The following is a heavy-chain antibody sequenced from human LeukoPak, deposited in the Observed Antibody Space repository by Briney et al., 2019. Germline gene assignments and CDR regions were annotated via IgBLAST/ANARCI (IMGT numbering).Heavy chain of an antibody. V-gene: IGHV1-18*04. CDR1: GYTFTSYG. Sequence: ASVKVSCKASGYTFTSYGISWVRRAPGQGLEWMGWISAYNGNTNYAQKLQGRVTMTTDTSTSTAYMELRSLRSDDTAVYYCARDSDILTGYPDAFDIWGQGTMVTVSS. CDR2: ISAYNGNT. CDR3: ARDSDILTGYPDAFDI. J-gene: IGHJ3*02. D-gene: IGHD3-9*01.